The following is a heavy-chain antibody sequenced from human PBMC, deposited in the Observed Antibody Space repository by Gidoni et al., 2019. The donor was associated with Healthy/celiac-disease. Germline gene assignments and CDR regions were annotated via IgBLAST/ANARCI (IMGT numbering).Heavy chain of an antibody. J-gene: IGHJ6*02. V-gene: IGHV3-48*02. CDR1: GFTFSSYS. Sequence: EVQLVESGGGLVQPGGSLRLSCAASGFTFSSYSMNWVRQAPGKGLEWVSYISSSSSTIYYADSVKGRFTISRDNAKNSLYLQMNSLRDEDTAVYYCARDQFRGGSSIGGDYYYYYGMDVWGQGTTVTVSS. CDR3: ARDQFRGGSSIGGDYYYYYGMDV. CDR2: ISSSSSTI. D-gene: IGHD2-15*01.